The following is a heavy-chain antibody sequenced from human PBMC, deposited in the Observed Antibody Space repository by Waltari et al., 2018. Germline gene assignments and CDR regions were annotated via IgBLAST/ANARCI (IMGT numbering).Heavy chain of an antibody. CDR2: ISWDGGST. CDR1: GFTFDDYT. CDR3: AKDSRTGLRGALDMDV. J-gene: IGHJ6*03. D-gene: IGHD2-8*02. Sequence: EVQLVESGGVVVQPGGSLRLSCAASGFTFDDYTMHWVRQAPGKGLEWVSLISWDGGSTYYADSVKGRFTISRDNSKNSLYLQMNSLRTEDTALYYCAKDSRTGLRGALDMDVWGKGTTVTISS. V-gene: IGHV3-43*01.